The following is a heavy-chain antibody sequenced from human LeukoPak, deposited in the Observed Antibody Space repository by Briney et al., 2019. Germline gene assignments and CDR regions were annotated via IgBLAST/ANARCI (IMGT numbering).Heavy chain of an antibody. CDR3: ARGQDIVVVPAGGDPYYYYGMDV. J-gene: IGHJ6*02. CDR1: GGSIISYY. D-gene: IGHD2-2*01. Sequence: SETLSLTCTVSGGSIISYYWSWIRQPPGKGLERIGYIYDRGSTNYNPSLKSRVTISVDKSKNHFSLKLSSVTAADTAVYYCARGQDIVVVPAGGDPYYYYGMDVWGQGTTVTVSS. CDR2: IYDRGST. V-gene: IGHV4-59*01.